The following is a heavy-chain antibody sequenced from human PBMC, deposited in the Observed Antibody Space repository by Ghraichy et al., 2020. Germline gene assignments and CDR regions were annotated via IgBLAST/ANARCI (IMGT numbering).Heavy chain of an antibody. CDR1: GCTINSSGYH. D-gene: IGHD3-16*01. V-gene: IGHV4-39*01. CDR2: MYYSGST. CDR3: ARHVKGLLHLGPPVH. Sequence: SQTLSLTCTVSGCTINSSGYHWGWLRQPPGKGREWIGSMYYSGSTYCNPSLKSRVTISEDTSKNQFYLRRRFVTAADTAVYYCARHVKGLLHLGPPVHWGQGTLVTVSS. J-gene: IGHJ4*02.